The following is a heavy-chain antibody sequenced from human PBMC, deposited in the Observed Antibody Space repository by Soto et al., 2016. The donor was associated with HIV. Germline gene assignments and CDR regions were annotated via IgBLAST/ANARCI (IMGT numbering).Heavy chain of an antibody. CDR2: ISSNGGST. CDR3: ARDYYDSSGYFDRSDY. CDR1: GFTFGSYA. V-gene: IGHV3-64*01. Sequence: EVQLVESGGGLVQPGGSLRLSCAASGFTFGSYAMHWVRQAPGKGLEYVSGISSNGGSTYYANSVKGRFTISRDNSKNTLYLQMGSLRAEDTAVYYCARDYYDSSGYFDRSDYWGQGTLVTVSS. D-gene: IGHD3-22*01. J-gene: IGHJ4*02.